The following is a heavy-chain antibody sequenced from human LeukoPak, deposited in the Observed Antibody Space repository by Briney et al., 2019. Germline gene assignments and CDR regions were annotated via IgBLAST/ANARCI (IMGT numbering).Heavy chain of an antibody. CDR1: GFTFSSKG. V-gene: IGHV3-23*01. CDR3: AKDRGYDSDPLDY. CDR2: ISGSGGST. J-gene: IGHJ4*02. Sequence: GGSLRLSCAASGFTFSSKGMSWVRQAPGKGLEWVSAISGSGGSTYYADSVKGRFTISRDNSKNTLYLQMNSLRAEDTAVYYCAKDRGYDSDPLDYWGQGTLVTVSS. D-gene: IGHD3-22*01.